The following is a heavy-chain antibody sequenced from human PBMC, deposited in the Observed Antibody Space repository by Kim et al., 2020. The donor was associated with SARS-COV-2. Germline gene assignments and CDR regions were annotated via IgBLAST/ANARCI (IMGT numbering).Heavy chain of an antibody. Sequence: ADSVKGRFTISTDNAKNSLYLQMNSLRAEDTAVYYCLLWFPDSYYGMDVWGQGTTVTVSS. D-gene: IGHD3-10*01. CDR3: LLWFPDSYYGMDV. J-gene: IGHJ6*02. V-gene: IGHV3-48*03.